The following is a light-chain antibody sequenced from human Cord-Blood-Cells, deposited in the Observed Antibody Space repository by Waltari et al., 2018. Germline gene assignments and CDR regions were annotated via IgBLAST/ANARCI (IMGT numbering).Light chain of an antibody. CDR3: QTWGTGIRV. J-gene: IGLJ3*02. CDR1: SGHSSYA. CDR2: LNSDGSH. V-gene: IGLV4-69*01. Sequence: QLVLTQSPSPSASLGASVKLTCTLSSGHSSYAIAWPQQQPEKGPRYLMKLNSDGSHSKGDGIPDRFSGSSSGAERYLTISSLQSEDEADYYCQTWGTGIRVFGGGTKLTVL.